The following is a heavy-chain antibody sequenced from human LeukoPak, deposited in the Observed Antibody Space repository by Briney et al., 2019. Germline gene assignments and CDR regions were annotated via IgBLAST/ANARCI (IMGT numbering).Heavy chain of an antibody. CDR2: INSDGTTT. Sequence: GGSLRLSCAASGFTFSNYFMHWVRQAPGKGLVWVSRINSDGTTTMYADSVKGRFTISRDNAKNTLYLQMNSLRDEDTAVYYCARRVDATRWFDPWGQGTLVTASS. CDR3: ARRVDATRWFDP. V-gene: IGHV3-74*03. D-gene: IGHD2-15*01. CDR1: GFTFSNYF. J-gene: IGHJ5*02.